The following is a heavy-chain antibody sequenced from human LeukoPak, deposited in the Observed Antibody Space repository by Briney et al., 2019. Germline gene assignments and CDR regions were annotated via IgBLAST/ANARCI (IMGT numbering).Heavy chain of an antibody. J-gene: IGHJ4*02. Sequence: SETLSLTCTVSGYSISSGFYWGWIRQPPGKGLEWIGCIYHTGITYYNPSLKSRVTISVDTSKNQFSLKLSSVTAADTAVYYCARHETAAAIGGYWGQGTLVTVSS. CDR3: ARHETAAAIGGY. D-gene: IGHD6-13*01. V-gene: IGHV4-38-2*02. CDR1: GYSISSGFY. CDR2: IYHTGIT.